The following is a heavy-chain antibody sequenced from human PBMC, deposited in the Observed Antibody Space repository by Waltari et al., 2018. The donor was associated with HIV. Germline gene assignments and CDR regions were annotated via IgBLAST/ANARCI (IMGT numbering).Heavy chain of an antibody. J-gene: IGHJ4*02. D-gene: IGHD3-10*01. CDR3: AKEGLNYGSGSYYNYHYDY. CDR1: GLTFSRYG. Sequence: QVQLVESGGGVVQPGRALRLSCAASGLTFSRYGSLRGRQAPGKGLEWVAVISYDGRNKYYADSVKGRFTISRDNSKNTLYLQMNSLRAEDTAVYYCAKEGLNYGSGSYYNYHYDYWGQGTLVTVSS. V-gene: IGHV3-30*18. CDR2: ISYDGRNK.